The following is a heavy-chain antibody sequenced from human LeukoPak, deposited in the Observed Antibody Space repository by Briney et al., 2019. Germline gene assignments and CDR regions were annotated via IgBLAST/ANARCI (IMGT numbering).Heavy chain of an antibody. J-gene: IGHJ4*02. Sequence: GGSLRLPCAASGFTFSTYWMHWVRQAPGKGLVWVSRINSDGSSTNYADSVKGRFTISRDNAKNTLYLQMNSLSAEDTAVYYCARDYGEGGYYFDYWGQGTLVTVSS. CDR2: INSDGSST. CDR3: ARDYGEGGYYFDY. CDR1: GFTFSTYW. D-gene: IGHD4-17*01. V-gene: IGHV3-74*01.